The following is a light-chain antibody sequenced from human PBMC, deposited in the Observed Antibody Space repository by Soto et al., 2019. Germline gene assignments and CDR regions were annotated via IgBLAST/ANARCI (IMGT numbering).Light chain of an antibody. V-gene: IGKV3-20*01. Sequence: LVLTQSPGPLSMSQGERTTLSCRASQSISRYLAWYQQKPGQGPRLLIYGASSRATGTPDRFSGSGSGTDFTLTINRLEPEDFALYYCQQDGSSPPTFGQGTKVDIK. CDR3: QQDGSSPPT. J-gene: IGKJ1*01. CDR1: QSISRY. CDR2: GAS.